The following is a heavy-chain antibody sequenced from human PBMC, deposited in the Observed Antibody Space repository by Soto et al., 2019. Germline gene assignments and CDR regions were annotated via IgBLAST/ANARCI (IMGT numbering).Heavy chain of an antibody. V-gene: IGHV3-23*01. J-gene: IGHJ6*03. CDR1: GFTFCSYS. Sequence: GGSLRLSCAACGFTFCSYSMSWGRQAPGKGVEWVSAISGSGGSTYYADSVKGRFTISRDNSKNTLYLQMNSLRAEDTAVYYCAKGGEKGFYYYYMDVWGKGTTVTVSS. CDR2: ISGSGGST. D-gene: IGHD3-10*01. CDR3: AKGGEKGFYYYYMDV.